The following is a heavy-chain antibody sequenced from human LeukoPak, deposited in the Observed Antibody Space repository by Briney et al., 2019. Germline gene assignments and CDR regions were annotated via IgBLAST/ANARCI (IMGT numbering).Heavy chain of an antibody. D-gene: IGHD2-2*01. CDR3: AREGPIVVVPAAQYYFDY. V-gene: IGHV3-30-3*01. Sequence: GGSLRLSCAASGFTFSSYAMHWVRQAPGKGLEWVAVISYDGSNKYYADSVKGRFTISRDNSKNTLYLQMNSLRAEDTAVYYCAREGPIVVVPAAQYYFDYWGQGTLVTVSS. CDR1: GFTFSSYA. J-gene: IGHJ4*02. CDR2: ISYDGSNK.